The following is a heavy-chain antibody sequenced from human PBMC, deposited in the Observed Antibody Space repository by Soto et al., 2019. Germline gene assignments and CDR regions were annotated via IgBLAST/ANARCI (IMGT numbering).Heavy chain of an antibody. J-gene: IGHJ4*02. CDR2: IHHSGTT. CDR1: GESVRGSV. D-gene: IGHD2-2*01. CDR3: ASDARSFDS. Sequence: TSAAYGESVRGSVCAWIRQPPGKGLEWIGEIHHSGTTNYNPSLKSRVTISVDTSKNQFSLELNSVTAADTAVYYCASDARSFDSWGQGTLVTVSS. V-gene: IGHV4-34*01.